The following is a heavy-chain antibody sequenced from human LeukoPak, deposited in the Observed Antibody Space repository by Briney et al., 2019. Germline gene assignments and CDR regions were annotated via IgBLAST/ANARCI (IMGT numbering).Heavy chain of an antibody. D-gene: IGHD5-12*01. Sequence: ASVKVSCKASGGTFSSYAISWVRQAPGQGLEWMGIINPSGGSTSYAQKFQGRVTMTRDTSTSTVYMELSSLRSEDMAVYYCARERSGHFDYWGQGTLVTVSS. CDR1: GGTFSSYA. V-gene: IGHV1-46*01. CDR3: ARERSGHFDY. CDR2: INPSGGST. J-gene: IGHJ4*02.